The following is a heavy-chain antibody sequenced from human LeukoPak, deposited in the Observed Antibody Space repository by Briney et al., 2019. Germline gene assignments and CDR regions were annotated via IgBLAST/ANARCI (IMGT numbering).Heavy chain of an antibody. J-gene: IGHJ1*01. CDR1: GFTFSSYG. D-gene: IGHD2-15*01. CDR3: ARGYCSGGSCYSEYFQH. CDR2: ISYDGSNK. V-gene: IGHV3-30*03. Sequence: GGSLRLSCAASGFTFSSYGMHWVRKAPGQGLERVAVISYDGSNKYYADSVKGRFTISRDNSKNTLYLQMNSLRAEDTAVYYCARGYCSGGSCYSEYFQHWGQGTLVTVSS.